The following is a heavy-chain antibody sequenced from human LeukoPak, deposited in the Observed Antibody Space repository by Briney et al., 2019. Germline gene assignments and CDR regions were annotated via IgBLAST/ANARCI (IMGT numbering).Heavy chain of an antibody. V-gene: IGHV3-7*01. CDR3: ASVSSWYYSY. CDR1: GFTFSSYA. Sequence: GGSLRLSCAASGFTFSSYAMSWVRQAPGKGLEWVANIKQDGSEKYYVDSVKGRFTISRDNAKNSLYLQMNSLRAEDTAVYYCASVSSWYYSYWGQGTLVTVSS. D-gene: IGHD6-13*01. CDR2: IKQDGSEK. J-gene: IGHJ4*02.